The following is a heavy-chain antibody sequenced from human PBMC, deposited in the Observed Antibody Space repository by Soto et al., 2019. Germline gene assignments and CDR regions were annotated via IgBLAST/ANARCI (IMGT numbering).Heavy chain of an antibody. CDR3: VREESYDDSRGFDT. CDR2: INGHSGVR. D-gene: IGHD3-22*01. CDR1: GFIFTGFY. J-gene: IGHJ5*02. V-gene: IGHV1-2*02. Sequence: GASVKVSCKASGFIFTGFYIHWVRQAPGQRLEXMGWINGHSGVRCYSHTFQGRVTSTRDTPTTTASMELSSLTSDDTALYYCVREESYDDSRGFDTWGQGTLDTSPQ.